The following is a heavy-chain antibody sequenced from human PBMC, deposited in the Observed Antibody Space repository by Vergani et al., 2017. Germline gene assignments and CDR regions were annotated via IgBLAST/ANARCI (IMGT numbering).Heavy chain of an antibody. Sequence: QVTLRESGPALVKPTQTLTLTCTFSGFSLSTSGMCVSWIRQPPGKALEWLARIDWDDDKYYSTSLKTRLTISKDTSKNQVVLTMTNMDPVDTATYYCARIRGRFDFYYYYGMDVWGQGTTVTVSS. CDR2: IDWDDDK. CDR3: ARIRGRFDFYYYYGMDV. V-gene: IGHV2-70*15. J-gene: IGHJ6*02. D-gene: IGHD3-10*01. CDR1: GFSLSTSGMC.